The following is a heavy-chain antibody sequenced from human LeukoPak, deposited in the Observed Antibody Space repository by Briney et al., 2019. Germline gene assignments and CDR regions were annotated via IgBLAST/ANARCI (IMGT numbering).Heavy chain of an antibody. V-gene: IGHV3-21*01. CDR2: ISSSSSYI. J-gene: IGHJ4*02. CDR1: GFTFSSYS. D-gene: IGHD1-14*01. Sequence: GGSLRLSCAASGFTFSSYSMNWVRQAPGKGLEWVSSISSSSSYIYYADSVKGRFTISRDNAKNSLYLQMNSLRAEDTAVYYCARDPPTFWQPEYYFDYWGQGTLVTVSS. CDR3: ARDPPTFWQPEYYFDY.